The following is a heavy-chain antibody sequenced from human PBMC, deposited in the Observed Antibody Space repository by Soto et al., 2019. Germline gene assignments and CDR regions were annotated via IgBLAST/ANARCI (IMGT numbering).Heavy chain of an antibody. V-gene: IGHV3-23*01. CDR3: APSVGVLRFLEWLLYRDDYYYGMDV. CDR2: IIGSGGST. J-gene: IGHJ6*02. CDR1: GFTFSSYA. Sequence: RLSCAASGFTFSSYAMSWVRQAPGKGLEWVSAIIGSGGSTYYADSVKGRFTISRDNSKNTLYLQMNSLRAEDTAVYYCAPSVGVLRFLEWLLYRDDYYYGMDVWGQGTTVTVSS. D-gene: IGHD3-3*01.